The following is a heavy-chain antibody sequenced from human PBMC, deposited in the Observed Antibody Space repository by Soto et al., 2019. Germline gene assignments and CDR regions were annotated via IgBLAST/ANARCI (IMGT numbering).Heavy chain of an antibody. CDR2: TYLRSKWYN. D-gene: IGHD2-15*01. CDR3: ARAAVAFDAFDL. Sequence: QLQQSGPGLVKPSQTLSLTCGISGDSVSSNSATWNWIRQSPSRGLEWLGRTYLRSKWYNEYAVSVKSRIDISPDTSKNHFSLQLSSVTPEDTAVYFCARAAVAFDAFDLWGQGTVGTVAS. CDR1: GDSVSSNSAT. J-gene: IGHJ3*01. V-gene: IGHV6-1*01.